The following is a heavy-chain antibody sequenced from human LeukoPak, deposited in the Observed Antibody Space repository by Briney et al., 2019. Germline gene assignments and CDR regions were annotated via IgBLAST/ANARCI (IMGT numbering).Heavy chain of an antibody. J-gene: IGHJ4*02. CDR2: IYHSGST. Sequence: SETPSLTCAVSGGSISSGGYSWSWIRQPPGKGLEWIGYIYHSGSTYYNPSLKSRVTISVDRSKNQFSLKLSSVTAADTAVYYCAREPRGFYYFDYWGQGTLVTVSS. V-gene: IGHV4-30-2*01. D-gene: IGHD3-10*01. CDR1: GGSISSGGYS. CDR3: AREPRGFYYFDY.